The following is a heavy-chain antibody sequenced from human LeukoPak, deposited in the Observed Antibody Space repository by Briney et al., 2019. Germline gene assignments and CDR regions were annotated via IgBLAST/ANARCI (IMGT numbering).Heavy chain of an antibody. V-gene: IGHV3-15*01. J-gene: IGHJ4*02. Sequence: GGSLRLSCSASGFTFINAWTASVRQAPGGGGGWVGRIKAKVNGGTIEHAAPVKGRLPISREDSKNTLYLQMHNLKTEDTAVYYCTTDGVGVEGATYDNWGQGTLVSVSS. CDR3: TTDGVGVEGATYDN. CDR1: GFTFINAW. D-gene: IGHD1-26*01. CDR2: IKAKVNGGTI.